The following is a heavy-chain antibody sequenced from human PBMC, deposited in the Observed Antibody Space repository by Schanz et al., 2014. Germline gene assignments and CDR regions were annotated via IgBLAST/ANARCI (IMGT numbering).Heavy chain of an antibody. D-gene: IGHD3-10*01. V-gene: IGHV3-48*02. CDR2: ISRSGDFI. Sequence: EVQFVESGGGLVQPGGSLRLSCAASGTIFSTRSMEWVRQAPGKGLESVSHISRSGDFIYYADSVRGRFTISRDNAKNSLYLQMNSLRDEDTAVYYCAAEYYGRTDVWGQGTTVTVSS. J-gene: IGHJ6*02. CDR1: GTIFSTRS. CDR3: AAEYYGRTDV.